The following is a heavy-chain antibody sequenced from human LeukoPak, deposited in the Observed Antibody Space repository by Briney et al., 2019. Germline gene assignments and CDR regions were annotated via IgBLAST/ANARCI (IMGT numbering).Heavy chain of an antibody. V-gene: IGHV4-4*07. CDR3: ARENSGSYREFDY. D-gene: IGHD1-26*01. Sequence: SETLSLICTVSGGSISSYYWTWIRQPAGKGLEWIGRIYPSGSTNYNPSLKSRVTMSVDTSKNQFSLKLSSVTAADTAVYYCARENSGSYREFDYWGQGTLVTVSS. CDR2: IYPSGST. J-gene: IGHJ4*02. CDR1: GGSISSYY.